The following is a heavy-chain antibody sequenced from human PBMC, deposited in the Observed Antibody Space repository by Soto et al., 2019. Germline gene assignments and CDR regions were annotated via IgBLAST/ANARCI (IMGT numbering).Heavy chain of an antibody. V-gene: IGHV1-46*01. CDR1: GYTFTSYY. CDR3: ARPRLEAAGTSFDY. Sequence: QVQLVQSGAEVKKPGASVKVSCKASGYTFTSYYMHWVRQAPGQGLEWMGIINPSGGSTSYAQKFQGRVTMTRDTSTSTVHMELSSLTSKDTAVYYCARPRLEAAGTSFDYWGQGTLVTVSS. J-gene: IGHJ4*02. CDR2: INPSGGST. D-gene: IGHD6-13*01.